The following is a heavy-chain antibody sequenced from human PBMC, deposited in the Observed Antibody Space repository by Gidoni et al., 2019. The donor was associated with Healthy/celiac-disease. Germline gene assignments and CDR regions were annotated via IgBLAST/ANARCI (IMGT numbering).Heavy chain of an antibody. J-gene: IGHJ4*02. CDR2: IWYDGSNK. CDR1: GFTFSSYG. CDR3: ARVLGYSYGPFDY. D-gene: IGHD5-18*01. Sequence: QVQLVASGGGVGQPGRALRLSCAASGFTFSSYGMHWVGQAPGKGLEWVAVIWYDGSNKYYADSVKGRFTISRDNSKNTLYLQMNSLRAEDTAVYYCARVLGYSYGPFDYWGQGTLVTVSS. V-gene: IGHV3-33*01.